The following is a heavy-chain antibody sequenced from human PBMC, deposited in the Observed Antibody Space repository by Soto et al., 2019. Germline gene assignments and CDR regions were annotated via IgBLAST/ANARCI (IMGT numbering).Heavy chain of an antibody. CDR3: ARALGSWPYYYGMDV. CDR1: GGSISSYY. J-gene: IGHJ6*02. D-gene: IGHD6-13*01. Sequence: SETLSLTYTVSGGSISSYYWSWIRQPPGKGLEWIGYIYYSGSTNYNPSLKSRVTISVDTSKNQFSLKLSSVTAADTAVYYCARALGSWPYYYGMDVWGQGTTVTVSS. V-gene: IGHV4-59*01. CDR2: IYYSGST.